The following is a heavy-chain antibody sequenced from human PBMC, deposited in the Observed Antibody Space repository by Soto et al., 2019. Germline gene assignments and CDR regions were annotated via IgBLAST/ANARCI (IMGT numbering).Heavy chain of an antibody. CDR1: GGTFSSYT. D-gene: IGHD6-19*01. CDR2: IIPILGIA. V-gene: IGHV1-69*08. Sequence: QVQLVQSGAEVKKPGSSVKVSCKASGGTFSSYTISWVRQAPGQGLEWMGRIIPILGIANYAQKFQGRVTSTAGKSTSTASRGLSSLRSHDTAVYYSERDGGSSGRCLWDFPLWGRGTLVTVSS. CDR3: ERDGGSSGRCLWDFPL. J-gene: IGHJ2*01.